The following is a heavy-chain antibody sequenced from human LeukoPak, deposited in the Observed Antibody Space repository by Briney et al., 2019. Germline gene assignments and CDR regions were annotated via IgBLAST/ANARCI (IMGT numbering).Heavy chain of an antibody. D-gene: IGHD3-10*01. CDR2: ISSSSSTI. CDR3: ARAQHHMVRRDQLDY. CDR1: GFTFSSYS. V-gene: IGHV3-48*01. J-gene: IGHJ4*02. Sequence: GGSLRLSCAASGFTFSSYSMNWVRQAPGKGLEWVSSISSSSSTIYYADSVKGRFTISRDNAKNSLYLQMNGLRAEDTAVYYCARAQHHMVRRDQLDYWGQGTLVTVSS.